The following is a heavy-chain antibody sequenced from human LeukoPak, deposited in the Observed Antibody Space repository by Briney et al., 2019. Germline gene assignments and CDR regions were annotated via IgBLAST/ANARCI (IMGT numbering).Heavy chain of an antibody. Sequence: ASVKVSCKASGYTFTSYAISWVRQAPGQGLEWMGWISAYSGHTNYAQRLQGRVTMTTDTSTSTGYMELRSLRSDDTAVYYCARGGKVTEYYFDYWGQGTLVTVSS. J-gene: IGHJ4*02. D-gene: IGHD3-16*01. CDR2: ISAYSGHT. CDR1: GYTFTSYA. CDR3: ARGGKVTEYYFDY. V-gene: IGHV1-18*01.